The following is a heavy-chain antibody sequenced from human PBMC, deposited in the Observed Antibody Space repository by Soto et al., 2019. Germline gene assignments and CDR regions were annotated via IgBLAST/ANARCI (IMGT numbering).Heavy chain of an antibody. V-gene: IGHV3-30-3*01. J-gene: IGHJ4*02. CDR2: ISYDGSNK. D-gene: IGHD2-2*01. Sequence: QVQLVESGGGVVQPGRSLRLSCAASGFIFSNYAMHWVRQAPGKGLEWVALISYDGSNKYYADSVKGRFTISRDNSKNTLYLQMTSLRNEDTPVYYCGRCSSTSCHLGADYWGQGTLVTVSS. CDR3: GRCSSTSCHLGADY. CDR1: GFIFSNYA.